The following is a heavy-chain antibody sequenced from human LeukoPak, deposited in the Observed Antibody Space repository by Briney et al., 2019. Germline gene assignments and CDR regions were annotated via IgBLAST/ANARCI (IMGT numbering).Heavy chain of an antibody. Sequence: GGSLRLSCAASGFTVSSNYLGWVRQAPGKGLEWVSLIYNDGNTYYTDSVKGRFTISRDNSKNTLYLQMNSLRAEDTAVYYCAKDCLSGGLNCFDPWGQGTLVTVSS. CDR1: GFTVSSNY. CDR3: AKDCLSGGLNCFDP. V-gene: IGHV3-53*01. J-gene: IGHJ5*02. D-gene: IGHD6-25*01. CDR2: IYNDGNT.